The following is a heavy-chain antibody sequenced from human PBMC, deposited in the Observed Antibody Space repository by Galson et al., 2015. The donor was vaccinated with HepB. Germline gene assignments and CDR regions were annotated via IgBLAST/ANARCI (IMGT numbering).Heavy chain of an antibody. CDR1: GFTFSSYG. CDR2: IWYDGSNK. V-gene: IGHV3-33*08. J-gene: IGHJ5*02. D-gene: IGHD6-13*01. Sequence: SLRLSCAASGFTFSSYGMHWVRQAPGKGLEWVAVIWYDGSNKYYADSVKGRFTISRDNSKNTLYLQMNSLRAEDTAVYYCARDRGGSSSWYDGWFDPWGQGTLVTVSS. CDR3: ARDRGGSSSWYDGWFDP.